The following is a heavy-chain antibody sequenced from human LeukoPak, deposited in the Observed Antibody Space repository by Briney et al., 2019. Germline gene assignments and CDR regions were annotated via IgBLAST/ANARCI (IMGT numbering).Heavy chain of an antibody. CDR1: GFTFSIYG. D-gene: IGHD5-24*01. CDR3: AKDDGYFDY. J-gene: IGHJ4*02. Sequence: GVSLRLSCAASGFTFSIYGTHWVRQAPGKGLEWVAVIANDGKTTYYADSVKGRFTISRDNPKNTLSLQMNSLRAEDTAVYYCAKDDGYFDYWGQGTLVTVSS. V-gene: IGHV3-30*18. CDR2: IANDGKTT.